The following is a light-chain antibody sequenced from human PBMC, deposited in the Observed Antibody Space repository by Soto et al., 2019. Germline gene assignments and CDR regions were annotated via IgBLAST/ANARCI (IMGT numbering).Light chain of an antibody. V-gene: IGKV4-1*01. Sequence: DIVMTQSPDSLAVSLGERATINCKSSQSVLYSSDNKNYLVWYQQKPGQPPKLLIYWASTRESGVPDRFSGSGSGTDFTLTISSRQAEDLAVYYCQQYNRSPWTFGQGTKVEIK. CDR2: WAS. CDR1: QSVLYSSDNKNY. J-gene: IGKJ1*01. CDR3: QQYNRSPWT.